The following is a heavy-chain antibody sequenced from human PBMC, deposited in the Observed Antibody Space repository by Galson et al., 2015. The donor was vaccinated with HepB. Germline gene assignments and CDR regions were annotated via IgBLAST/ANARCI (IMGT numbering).Heavy chain of an antibody. J-gene: IGHJ4*02. CDR1: GGSISSGSHY. CDR2: IFYSGST. V-gene: IGHV4-61*01. CDR3: ARGFGARIQTRDS. D-gene: IGHD3-10*01. Sequence: ATLSLTCTVSGGSISSGSHYWIWVRQPPGKRLEWIGYIFYSGSTNFTPSLRSRVTMSADTSKSQFSLSLRSVTVADTAVYYCARGFGARIQTRDSWGQGTLVTVSS.